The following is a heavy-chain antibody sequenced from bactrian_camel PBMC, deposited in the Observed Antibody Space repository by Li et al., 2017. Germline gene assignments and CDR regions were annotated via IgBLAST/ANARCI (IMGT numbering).Heavy chain of an antibody. Sequence: HVQLVESGGGLVQPGGSLRLSCATSGFTFSTYWMFWVRQAPGKEREGVATISSDGSTNYADSVKGRFIISQDNAKNIIYLQMSSLTPDDTAMYYCAAGTRIIVGDYCDGITTRGQGTQVTVS. CDR1: GFTFSTYW. D-gene: IGHD3*01. CDR3: AAGTRIIVGDYCDGITT. V-gene: IGHV3S1*01. J-gene: IGHJ4*01. CDR2: ISSDGST.